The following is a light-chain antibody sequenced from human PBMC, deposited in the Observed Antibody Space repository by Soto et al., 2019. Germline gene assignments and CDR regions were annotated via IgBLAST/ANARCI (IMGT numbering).Light chain of an antibody. CDR1: QSVLYSSNNKNY. Sequence: DIVMTQSPDSLAVSLGERATINCKSSQSVLYSSNNKNYLAWYQQKPGQPPKLLIYWASTRESVGPDRFSGSGSGTDFTLTISSLQAEDVAVYYCQQYYSTPLTFGGGTKVDIK. V-gene: IGKV4-1*01. J-gene: IGKJ4*01. CDR3: QQYYSTPLT. CDR2: WAS.